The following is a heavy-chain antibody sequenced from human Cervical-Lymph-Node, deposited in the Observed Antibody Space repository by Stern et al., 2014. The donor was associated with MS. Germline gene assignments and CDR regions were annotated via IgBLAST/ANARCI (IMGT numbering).Heavy chain of an antibody. D-gene: IGHD1-26*01. CDR2: ISYDGNNK. Sequence: QVQLVQSGGGVVPPGRSLRLSCEASGFTFSSYAMHWVRQAPGKGLEWVAGISYDGNNKYYADSVKGRFTISRDDSKNTLYLQMNSLRAEDTAVYYCARRIVGATLDYWGQGTLVTVSS. J-gene: IGHJ4*02. CDR3: ARRIVGATLDY. V-gene: IGHV3-30*01. CDR1: GFTFSSYA.